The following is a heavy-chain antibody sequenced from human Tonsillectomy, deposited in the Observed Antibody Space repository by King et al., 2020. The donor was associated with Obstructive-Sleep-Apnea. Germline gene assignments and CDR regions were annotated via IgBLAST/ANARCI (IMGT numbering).Heavy chain of an antibody. CDR1: GYFISSGSF. CDR2: IYHSGGA. V-gene: IGHV4-38-2*02. D-gene: IGHD1-26*01. J-gene: IGHJ4*02. CDR3: ARDRSSGSYGL. Sequence: QLQESGPGLVKPSETLSLTCTVSGYFISSGSFWGWIRQPPGKGLEWVGHIYHSGGAYYNPSLKSRVTISVDTSTNQFSLRLGSVTAADRAGYYCARDRSSGSYGLWGQGTLVTVSS.